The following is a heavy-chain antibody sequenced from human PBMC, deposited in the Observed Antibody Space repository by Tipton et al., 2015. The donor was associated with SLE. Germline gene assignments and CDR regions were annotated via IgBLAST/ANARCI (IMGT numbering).Heavy chain of an antibody. D-gene: IGHD3-10*01. V-gene: IGHV3-33*01. CDR2: IWYNGFKE. CDR1: GFRLSTHG. J-gene: IGHJ4*02. CDR3: ARDGTERYGAGSYFNFRDY. Sequence: SLRLSCEGFGFRLSTHGMHWVRQAPGKGLEWVAVIWYNGFKERYADSVKGRFTISRDTSKNTLYLQMDSLRAEDSGVYYCARDGTERYGAGSYFNFRDYWGQGTQVTVSS.